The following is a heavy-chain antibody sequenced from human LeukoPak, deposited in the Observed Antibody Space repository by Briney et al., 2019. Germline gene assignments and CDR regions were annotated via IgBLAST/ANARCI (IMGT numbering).Heavy chain of an antibody. Sequence: SETLSLTCTVSGGSISSGDYYWSWIRQPPGKGLEWIGYIYYSGSTYYNPSLKSRVTISVDTSKNQFSLKLSSVTAADTAVYYCARGLMGSSGYHDYWGQGTLVTVSS. V-gene: IGHV4-30-4*02. CDR2: IYYSGST. D-gene: IGHD3-22*01. J-gene: IGHJ4*02. CDR3: ARGLMGSSGYHDY. CDR1: GGSISSGDYY.